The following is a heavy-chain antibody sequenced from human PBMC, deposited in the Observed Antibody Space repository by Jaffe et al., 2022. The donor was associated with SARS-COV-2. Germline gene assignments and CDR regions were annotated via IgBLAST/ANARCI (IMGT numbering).Heavy chain of an antibody. CDR2: ITASGDGT. Sequence: EVQLLESGGGLVQTGGSLRLSCAASGFIFSNHAMSWVRRAPGKGLEWVSAITASGDGTYYADSVKGRFTISRDNSKNTLYLQVNSLRDEDTAVYFCAKKYKYVHPAFDCWGQGTVVTVSS. CDR3: AKKYKYVHPAFDC. D-gene: IGHD1-1*01. J-gene: IGHJ4*02. V-gene: IGHV3-23*01. CDR1: GFIFSNHA.